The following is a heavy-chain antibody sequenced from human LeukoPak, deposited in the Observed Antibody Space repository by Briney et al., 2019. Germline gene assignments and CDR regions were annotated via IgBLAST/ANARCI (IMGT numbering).Heavy chain of an antibody. J-gene: IGHJ4*02. V-gene: IGHV4-59*01. D-gene: IGHD6-19*01. CDR2: IYYSGST. CDR1: GGSISSYY. Sequence: PSETLSLTCTVSGGSISSYYWSWIRQPPGKGLEWIGYIYYSGSTNYNPSLKSRVAISVDTSKNQFSLKLSSVTAADTAVYYCARVRFSSGSAVSHFDYWGQGTLVTVSS. CDR3: ARVRFSSGSAVSHFDY.